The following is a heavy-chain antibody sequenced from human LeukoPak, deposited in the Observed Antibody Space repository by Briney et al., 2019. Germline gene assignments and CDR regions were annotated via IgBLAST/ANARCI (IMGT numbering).Heavy chain of an antibody. CDR2: IGGRDDRT. CDR1: GFTFSSYA. CDR3: AKDPNPFYDFWSGYK. Sequence: PGGSLRLSCAASGFTFSSYAMSWVRQAPGKGLEWVSIIGGRDDRTYYADSVEGRFTISRDNSKNILYLQMSSLRAEDTAVYYCAKDPNPFYDFWSGYKWGQGTLVTVSS. V-gene: IGHV3-23*01. D-gene: IGHD3-3*01. J-gene: IGHJ4*02.